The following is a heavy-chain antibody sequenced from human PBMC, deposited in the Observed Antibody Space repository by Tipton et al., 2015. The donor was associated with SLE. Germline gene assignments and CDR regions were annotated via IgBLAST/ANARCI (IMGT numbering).Heavy chain of an antibody. CDR1: GGSISSSSYY. Sequence: TLSLTCTVSGGSISSSSYYWGWIRQPPGKGLEWIGSIYYSGSTYYNPSLKSRVTISVDTSKNQFSLKLNSVIAADTAVYYCARSAEYFQDWGQGTLVTVSS. J-gene: IGHJ1*01. CDR3: ARSAEYFQD. CDR2: IYYSGST. V-gene: IGHV4-39*07.